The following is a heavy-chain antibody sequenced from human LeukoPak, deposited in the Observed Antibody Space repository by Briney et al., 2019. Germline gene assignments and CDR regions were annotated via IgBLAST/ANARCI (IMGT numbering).Heavy chain of an antibody. D-gene: IGHD2-15*01. CDR1: GYTFTGYY. CDR3: VRSXSNAFDI. J-gene: IGHJ3*02. V-gene: IGHV1-2*02. Sequence: GASVKVSCKASGYTFTGYYMHWVRQAPGQGVEWMGWINPNSGGTNCAQKFQGRVTMTRDTSISTAYMELSRLRSDDTAVYFCVRSXSNAFDIWGQGTMVTVSS. CDR2: INPNSGGT.